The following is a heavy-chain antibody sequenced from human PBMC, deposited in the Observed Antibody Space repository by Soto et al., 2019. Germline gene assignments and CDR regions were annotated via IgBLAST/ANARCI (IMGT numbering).Heavy chain of an antibody. CDR1: GFTFSSYS. CDR2: ISSSSRSTI. J-gene: IGHJ6*02. D-gene: IGHD1-26*01. CDR3: ARGMYRTNSGAMDV. Sequence: PGGSLRLSCAASGFTFSSYSMNWVRQLPGKGLEWVSYISSSSRSTIYYADSVEGRFTISRDNAKNSLYLQMNSLRDEDTAVYYCARGMYRTNSGAMDVWGQGTKVTVSS. V-gene: IGHV3-48*02.